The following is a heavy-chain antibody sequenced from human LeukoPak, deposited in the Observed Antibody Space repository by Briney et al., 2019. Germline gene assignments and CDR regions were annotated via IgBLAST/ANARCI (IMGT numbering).Heavy chain of an antibody. CDR3: AKNFSGVYYRRLLDY. CDR1: GFTFSSYA. J-gene: IGHJ4*02. V-gene: IGHV3-23*01. Sequence: GGSLRLSCAASGFTFSSYAMSWVRQAPGKGLEGVPAISVSGGSTYYADSVKGRFTISRDNSKKTLSLQINSLRAEDTAVYYGAKNFSGVYYRRLLDYWGQGTLVTVSS. D-gene: IGHD2-15*01. CDR2: ISVSGGST.